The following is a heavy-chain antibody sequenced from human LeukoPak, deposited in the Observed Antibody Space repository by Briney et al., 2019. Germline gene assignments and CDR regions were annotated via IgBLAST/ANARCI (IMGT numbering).Heavy chain of an antibody. J-gene: IGHJ4*02. V-gene: IGHV3-33*08. CDR1: GFTFSNAW. CDR3: GLVAGQNFDY. D-gene: IGHD6-19*01. Sequence: PGGSLRLSCAASGFTFSNAWMSWVRQAPGKGLEWVAVIWYDGSNKYYADSVKGRFTISRDNSKNTLYLQMNSLRAEDTAVYYCGLVAGQNFDYWGQGTLVTVSS. CDR2: IWYDGSNK.